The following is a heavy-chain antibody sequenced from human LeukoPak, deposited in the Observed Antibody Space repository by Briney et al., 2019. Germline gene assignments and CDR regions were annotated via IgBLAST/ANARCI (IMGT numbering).Heavy chain of an antibody. V-gene: IGHV4-34*01. CDR2: INHSGST. CDR1: GGSFSGYY. Sequence: PSETLSLTCAVYGGSFSGYYWSWIRQPPGKGLEWIGEINHSGSTNYNPSLRSGGTISVDTSKTQFSLKLSSVTAADTAVYHCASDSYYDFWSGYPPPRFGGFDYWGQGTLVTVSS. D-gene: IGHD3-3*01. CDR3: ASDSYYDFWSGYPPPRFGGFDY. J-gene: IGHJ4*02.